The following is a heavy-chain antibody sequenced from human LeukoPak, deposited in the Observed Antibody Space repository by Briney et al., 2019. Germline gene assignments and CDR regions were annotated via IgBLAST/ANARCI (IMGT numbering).Heavy chain of an antibody. CDR1: GGSISSGDYY. D-gene: IGHD6-13*01. CDR2: ISYSGTT. V-gene: IGHV4-61*08. J-gene: IGHJ4*02. CDR3: ARGMSSSWPGRLDY. Sequence: SQTLSLTCTVSGGSISSGDYYWSWIRQPPGKGLEWIGFISYSGTTNYYPSLKSRVTMSVDTSKSQVSLKLSSVTAADTAVYYCARGMSSSWPGRLDYWGQGILVTVSS.